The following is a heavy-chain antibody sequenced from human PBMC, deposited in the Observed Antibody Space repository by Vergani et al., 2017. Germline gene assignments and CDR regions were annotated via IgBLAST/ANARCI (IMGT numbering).Heavy chain of an antibody. V-gene: IGHV1-24*01. D-gene: IGHD2-2*01. CDR2: FDPEDGET. J-gene: IGHJ4*02. CDR1: GYTLTELS. Sequence: QVQLVQSGAEVKKPGASVKVSCKVSGYTLTELSMHWVRQAPGKGLEWMGGFDPEDGETIYAQKFQGRVTMTEDTSTDTAYMELSSLRSEDTAVYYCATEGFLDCSSTSCEARWNYPRDIGYWGQGTLVTVSS. CDR3: ATEGFLDCSSTSCEARWNYPRDIGY.